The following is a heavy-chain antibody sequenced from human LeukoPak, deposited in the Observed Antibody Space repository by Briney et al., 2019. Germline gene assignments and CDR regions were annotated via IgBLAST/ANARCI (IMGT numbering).Heavy chain of an antibody. Sequence: ASVKVSCKASGYTFTGYYMHWVRQAPGQGLEWMGWINPNSGGTNYAQKFQGRVTMTRDTSISTAYMELSRLRSDDTAVYYCASGGYGSGSYSGRDYYYGMDVWGQGTTVTVSS. CDR2: INPNSGGT. J-gene: IGHJ6*02. CDR3: ASGGYGSGSYSGRDYYYGMDV. V-gene: IGHV1-2*02. CDR1: GYTFTGYY. D-gene: IGHD3-10*01.